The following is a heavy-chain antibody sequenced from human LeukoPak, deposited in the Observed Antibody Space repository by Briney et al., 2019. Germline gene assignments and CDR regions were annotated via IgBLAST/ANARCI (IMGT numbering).Heavy chain of an antibody. V-gene: IGHV3-7*03. CDR1: GFTFSNFW. Sequence: PGGSLRLSCAASGFTFSNFWMNWVRQAPGKGLEWVANINPDGSGKSYVDSVKGRFDISRDNAENLLFLHMNSLRVDDTAVYFRAGWGSGNYWGQGTLVTVSS. CDR2: INPDGSGK. D-gene: IGHD7-27*01. CDR3: AGWGSGNY. J-gene: IGHJ4*02.